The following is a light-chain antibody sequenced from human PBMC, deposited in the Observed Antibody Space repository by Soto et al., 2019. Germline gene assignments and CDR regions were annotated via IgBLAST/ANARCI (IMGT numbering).Light chain of an antibody. J-gene: IGLJ3*02. CDR2: DVS. CDR3: CSYAGSYTWV. CDR1: SSDVGGYNY. V-gene: IGLV2-11*01. Sequence: QSVLTQPRSVSGSPGQSVTISFTGTSSDVGGYNYVSWYQQHPGKAPKLMIYDVSKRPSGVPDRFSGSKSGNTASLTISGLQADDEADYYCCSYAGSYTWVFGGGTKLTVL.